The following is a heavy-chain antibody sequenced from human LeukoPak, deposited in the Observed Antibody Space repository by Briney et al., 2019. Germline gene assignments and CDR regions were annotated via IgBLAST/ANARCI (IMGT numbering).Heavy chain of an antibody. CDR2: ISSSGSTI. D-gene: IGHD3-10*01. CDR1: GFTFSDYY. V-gene: IGHV3-11*04. J-gene: IGHJ4*02. Sequence: GGSLRFSCAASGFTFSDYYMSWIRQAPGKGLEWVSYISSSGSTIYYADSVKGRFTISRDNAQNSLYLQMNSLRAEDTAVYYCARDLLYYYGSGEDYWGQGTLVTVSS. CDR3: ARDLLYYYGSGEDY.